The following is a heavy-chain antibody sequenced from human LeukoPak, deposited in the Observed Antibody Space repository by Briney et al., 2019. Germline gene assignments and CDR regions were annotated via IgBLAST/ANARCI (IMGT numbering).Heavy chain of an antibody. J-gene: IGHJ5*02. V-gene: IGHV3-33*01. D-gene: IGHD3-3*01. CDR3: ARGTYFDLWSGYSNWLDP. CDR1: GFIFNNYA. CDR2: LWFDGSNK. Sequence: GGSLRLSCAASGFIFNNYAMHWVRQAPGKGLEWVAILWFDGSNKYYADSVKGRFTISRDNSMNTLYLQMNSLRAEDTAVYLCARGTYFDLWSGYSNWLDPWGQGTLVTVSS.